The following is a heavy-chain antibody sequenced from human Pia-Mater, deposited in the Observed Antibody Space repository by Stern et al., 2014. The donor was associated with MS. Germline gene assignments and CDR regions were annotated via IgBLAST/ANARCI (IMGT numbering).Heavy chain of an antibody. V-gene: IGHV3-33*01. CDR1: GFTFSSYG. D-gene: IGHD3-22*01. CDR3: ARGLGTYDSSGYWVFDY. CDR2: IWDDGSNK. Sequence: VQLVESGGGVVQPGRSLRLSCAASGFTFSSYGMHWVRQAPGKGLEWGAVIWDDGSNKYYADSVKGRFTISRDNSKNTLYLQMNSLRAEDTAVYYCARGLGTYDSSGYWVFDYWGQGTLVTVSS. J-gene: IGHJ4*02.